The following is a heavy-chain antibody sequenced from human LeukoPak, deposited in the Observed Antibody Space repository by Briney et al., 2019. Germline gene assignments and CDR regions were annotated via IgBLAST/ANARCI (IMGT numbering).Heavy chain of an antibody. J-gene: IGHJ4*02. CDR1: GGSVSSGSYY. CDR3: ARAGQFISARPITFDY. CDR2: IYYSGST. Sequence: SETLSLTCTVSGGSVSSGSYYWSWIRQPPGKGLEWIGYIYYSGSTNYNPSLKSRVTISVDTSKNQFSLKLSSVTAADTAVYYCARAGQFISARPITFDYWGQGSLVTVSS. V-gene: IGHV4-61*01. D-gene: IGHD6-6*01.